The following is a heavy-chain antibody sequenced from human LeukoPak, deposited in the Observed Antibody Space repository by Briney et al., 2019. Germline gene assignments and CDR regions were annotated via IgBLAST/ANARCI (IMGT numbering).Heavy chain of an antibody. CDR2: IYYSGSN. Sequence: PSETLSLTCNVSGGSISGYHWSWIRQPPGKGLEWLGYIYYSGSNNYNPSLKSRVTISAGTSKNQFSLKLSSVTAADTAVYYCARVPRSYYYYYYMDVWGKGTTVTVSS. J-gene: IGHJ6*03. CDR3: ARVPRSYYYYYYMDV. CDR1: GGSISGYH. V-gene: IGHV4-59*01.